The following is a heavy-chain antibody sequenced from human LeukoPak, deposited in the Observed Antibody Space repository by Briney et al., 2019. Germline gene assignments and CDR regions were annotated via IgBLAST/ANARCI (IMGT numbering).Heavy chain of an antibody. Sequence: SETLSLTCTVSGGSISSSSYYWGWIRQPPGKGLEWIGSIYYSGSTYYNPSLKSRVTISVDTSKNQFSLKLSSVTAADTAVYYCARDGQLSTVVTPGWFDPWGQGTLVTVSS. V-gene: IGHV4-39*07. D-gene: IGHD4-23*01. CDR1: GGSISSSSYY. CDR3: ARDGQLSTVVTPGWFDP. CDR2: IYYSGST. J-gene: IGHJ5*02.